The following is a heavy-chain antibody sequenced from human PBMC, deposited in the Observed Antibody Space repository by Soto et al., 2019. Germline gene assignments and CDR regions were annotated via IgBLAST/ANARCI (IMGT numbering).Heavy chain of an antibody. CDR1: GGTFRSYA. J-gene: IGHJ6*02. Sequence: SVKVACKASGGTFRSYAVSWVRKAPGQGLEWMGGIIPIFGTANYAQKFQGRVTITADESTSTAYMELSSLRSEDTAVYYCARGYPDMVAYYYGMDVWGQGTTVTV. V-gene: IGHV1-69*13. CDR3: ARGYPDMVAYYYGMDV. D-gene: IGHD2-15*01. CDR2: IIPIFGTA.